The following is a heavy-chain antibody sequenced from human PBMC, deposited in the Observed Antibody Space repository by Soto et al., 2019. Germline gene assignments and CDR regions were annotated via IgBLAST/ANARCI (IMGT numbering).Heavy chain of an antibody. J-gene: IGHJ4*02. CDR1: GFSFSDNS. D-gene: IGHD2-21*02. Sequence: EVQLVESGGGLVKPGGSLRLSCAASGFSFSDNSMKWVRQAPGKGLEWVSSISSTSTYIFYADSLKGRFTISRDNAKNSLYLQMNSLRAEDTAVYYCARGVGGDGPDYWGQGTLVTVSS. CDR2: ISSTSTYI. V-gene: IGHV3-21*01. CDR3: ARGVGGDGPDY.